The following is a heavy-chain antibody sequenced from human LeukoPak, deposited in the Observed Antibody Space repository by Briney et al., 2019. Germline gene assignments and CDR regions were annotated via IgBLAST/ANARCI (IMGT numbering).Heavy chain of an antibody. Sequence: SETLSLTCAVYGGSFSGYYWSWIRQPPGKGLEWIGEINHSGSTNYNPSLKSRVTISVDTSKNQFSLKLSSVTAADTAVYYCARGYCSSTSCHFDYWGQGTLVTVSS. J-gene: IGHJ4*02. V-gene: IGHV4-34*01. D-gene: IGHD2-2*01. CDR3: ARGYCSSTSCHFDY. CDR2: INHSGST. CDR1: GGSFSGYY.